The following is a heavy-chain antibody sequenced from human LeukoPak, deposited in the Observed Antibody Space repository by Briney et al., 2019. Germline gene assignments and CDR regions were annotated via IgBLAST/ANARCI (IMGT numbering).Heavy chain of an antibody. D-gene: IGHD2-21*01. CDR2: INYSGST. V-gene: IGHV4-59*08. CDR1: GGSISNYY. Sequence: SETLSLTCTVSGGSISNYYWSWIRQPPGKGLECIAYINYSGSTNYNPSLKSRVTMSVDTSKNQFSLKLSSVTAADTAVYYCARHGLHIFDIWGQGTMVTVSS. J-gene: IGHJ3*02. CDR3: ARHGLHIFDI.